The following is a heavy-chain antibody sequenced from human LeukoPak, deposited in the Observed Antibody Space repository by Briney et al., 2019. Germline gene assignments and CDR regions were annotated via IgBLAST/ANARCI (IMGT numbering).Heavy chain of an antibody. Sequence: GGTLRLSCAASGFTFSSYGMNWVRQAPGKGLEWVSSISSSSDYIYHADSVKGRFTISRDNPKKSLYLQMNSLRAEDTAVYYCARGATTTRFGRFDPWGQGTLVIVSS. CDR2: ISSSSDYI. CDR1: GFTFSSYG. CDR3: ARGATTTRFGRFDP. V-gene: IGHV3-21*01. J-gene: IGHJ5*02. D-gene: IGHD4-17*01.